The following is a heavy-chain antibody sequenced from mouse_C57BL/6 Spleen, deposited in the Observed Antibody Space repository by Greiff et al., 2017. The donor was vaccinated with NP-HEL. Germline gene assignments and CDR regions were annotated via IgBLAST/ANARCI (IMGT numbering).Heavy chain of an antibody. V-gene: IGHV2-9-1*01. CDR2: IWPGGGT. D-gene: IGHD2-4*01. CDR3: ARSLGDYDGGYFDY. J-gene: IGHJ2*01. CDR1: GFSLTSYA. Sequence: VKLMESGPGLVAPSQSLSITCTVSGFSLTSYAISWVRQPPGKGLEWLGVIWPGGGTNYNSALKSRLSISKDNSKSQVFLKMNSLQTDDTARYYCARSLGDYDGGYFDYWGQGTTLTVSS.